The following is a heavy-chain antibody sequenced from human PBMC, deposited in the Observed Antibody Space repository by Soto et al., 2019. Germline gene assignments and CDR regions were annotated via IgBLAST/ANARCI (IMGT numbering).Heavy chain of an antibody. J-gene: IGHJ6*02. CDR1: GFTFTSSA. V-gene: IGHV1-58*01. CDR2: IVVGSGNT. CDR3: AADLDYDFWSGYLKYYYGMDV. D-gene: IGHD3-3*01. Sequence: SVKVSCKASGFTFTSSAVQWVRQARGQRLEWIGWIVVGSGNTNYAQKFQERVTITRDMSTSTAYMELSSLRSEDTAVYYCAADLDYDFWSGYLKYYYGMDVWGQGTTVTVSS.